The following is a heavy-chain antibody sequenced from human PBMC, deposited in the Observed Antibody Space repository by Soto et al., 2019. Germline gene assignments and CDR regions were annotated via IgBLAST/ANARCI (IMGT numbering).Heavy chain of an antibody. CDR1: GLSFSSHE. CDR2: ISKSGSVI. CDR3: ASVMLRFSYGIDV. J-gene: IGHJ6*02. D-gene: IGHD3-3*01. V-gene: IGHV3-48*03. Sequence: PGGSLRLSYAASGLSFSSHEMHWVRQAPGKGLEWVSYISKSGSVIYYTDSVKGRFTISRDNAKNLLYLEMNSLRAEDTAVYFCASVMLRFSYGIDVWGQGTTVTVSS.